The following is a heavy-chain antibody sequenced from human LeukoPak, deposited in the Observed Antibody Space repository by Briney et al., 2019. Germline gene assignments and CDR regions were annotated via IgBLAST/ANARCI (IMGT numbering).Heavy chain of an antibody. D-gene: IGHD1-26*01. CDR2: IYSGGST. V-gene: IGHV3-53*04. CDR1: GFTVSSNY. CDR3: AREGGSYPDAFDI. Sequence: GGSLRLSCAASGFTVSSNYMSWARQAPGKGLEWVSVIYSGGSTYYADSVKGRFTISRHNSKNTLYLQMNSLRAEDTAVYYCAREGGSYPDAFDIWGQGTMVTVSS. J-gene: IGHJ3*02.